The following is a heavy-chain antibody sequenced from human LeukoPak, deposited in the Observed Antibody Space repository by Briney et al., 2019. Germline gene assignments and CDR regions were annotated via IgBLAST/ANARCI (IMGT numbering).Heavy chain of an antibody. D-gene: IGHD3-10*01. CDR2: IYYSGST. V-gene: IGHV4-39*07. J-gene: IGHJ5*02. CDR3: ARDLLLDYGSGSLNWFDP. Sequence: SETLSLTCTVSGGSISSSSYYWGWIRQPPGKGLEWIGSIYYSGSTYYNPSLKSRVTISVDTSKNQFSLKLSSVTAADTAVYYCARDLLLDYGSGSLNWFDPWGQGTLVTVSS. CDR1: GGSISSSSYY.